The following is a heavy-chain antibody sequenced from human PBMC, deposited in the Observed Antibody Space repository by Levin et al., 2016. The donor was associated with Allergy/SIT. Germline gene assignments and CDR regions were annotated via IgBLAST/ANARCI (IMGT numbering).Heavy chain of an antibody. CDR1: GFTFSSYG. J-gene: IGHJ6*02. CDR3: AKWGGDSSSWYVVAAHYYYYGMDV. CDR2: IQYDGSNK. D-gene: IGHD6-13*01. V-gene: IGHV3-30*02. Sequence: GGSLRLSCAASGFTFSSYGMHWVRQAPGKGLEGVAFIQYDGSNKYYADSVKGRFTISRDNSKNTLYLQMNSLRAEDTAVYYCAKWGGDSSSWYVVAAHYYYYGMDVWGQGTTVTVSS.